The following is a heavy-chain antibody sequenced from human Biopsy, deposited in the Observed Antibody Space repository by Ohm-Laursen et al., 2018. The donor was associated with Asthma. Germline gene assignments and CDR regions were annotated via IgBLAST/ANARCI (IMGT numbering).Heavy chain of an antibody. V-gene: IGHV3-9*01. J-gene: IGHJ4*02. Sequence: SLRLSCAASGFTFDNYVMTWVRQAPGKGLEWVSGISWNSATVAYADSVKGRFTISRDNAKNSLCLQMNSLRPDDTALYYCAKAFLGGVSVANYFDSWGQGTLVTVSS. D-gene: IGHD6-19*01. CDR2: ISWNSATV. CDR3: AKAFLGGVSVANYFDS. CDR1: GFTFDNYV.